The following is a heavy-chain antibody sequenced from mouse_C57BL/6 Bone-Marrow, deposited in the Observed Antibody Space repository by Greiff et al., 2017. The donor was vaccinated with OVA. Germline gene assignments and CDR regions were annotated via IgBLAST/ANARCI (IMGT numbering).Heavy chain of an antibody. V-gene: IGHV1-82*01. CDR1: GYAFSSSW. CDR2: IYPGDGDT. D-gene: IGHD2-3*01. J-gene: IGHJ2*01. Sequence: LQESGPELVKPGASVKISCKASGYAFSSSWMNWVKQRPGKGLEWIGRIYPGDGDTNYNGKFKGKATLTADKSSCTAYMQLSSLTSEDSAVYFCARHEDGYYASYFDYWGQGTTLTVSS. CDR3: ARHEDGYYASYFDY.